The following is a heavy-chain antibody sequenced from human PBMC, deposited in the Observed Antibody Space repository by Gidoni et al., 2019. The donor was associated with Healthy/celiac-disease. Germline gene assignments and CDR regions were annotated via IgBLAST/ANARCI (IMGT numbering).Heavy chain of an antibody. CDR2: INGDGSST. V-gene: IGHV3-74*01. CDR3: VWGDAFDI. CDR1: GFTFRSYW. J-gene: IGHJ3*02. D-gene: IGHD7-27*01. Sequence: EVQLVESGGGLVQPGGSLRRSCSASGFTFRSYWMHWVRQARGKWLVWVPRINGDGSSTGYADSVKGRFTIARDNAKNTRYLQMNSLRAEDTAVYYCVWGDAFDIWGQGTMVTVSS.